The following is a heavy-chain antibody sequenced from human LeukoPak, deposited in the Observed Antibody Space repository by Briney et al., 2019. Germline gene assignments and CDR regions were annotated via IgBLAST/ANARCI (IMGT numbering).Heavy chain of an antibody. CDR1: SGSFSAYY. J-gene: IGHJ4*02. CDR2: VYYSGST. CDR3: ARGGSRSYTSSTLDY. Sequence: PSETLSLXCTVSSGSFSAYYWNWIRQPPGKGLEWIGSVYYSGSTSYNPSLISRVTISVDTSKTRFSLSLSSVTAADTAVYYCARGGSRSYTSSTLDYWGQGTLVTVSS. D-gene: IGHD6-6*01. V-gene: IGHV4-59*01.